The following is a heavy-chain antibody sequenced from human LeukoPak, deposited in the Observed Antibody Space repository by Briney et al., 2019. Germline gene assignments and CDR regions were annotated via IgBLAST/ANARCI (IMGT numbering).Heavy chain of an antibody. CDR1: GFTFSSYW. CDR2: INSDGSST. J-gene: IGHJ4*02. CDR3: ARGGGYSCGPFDY. D-gene: IGHD5-18*01. Sequence: GGSLRLSCAASGFTFSSYWMHWVRQAPGKGLVWVSRINSDGSSTSYADSVKGRFTISRDNAKNTLYLQMNSLRAEDTAVYYCARGGGYSCGPFDYWGQGTLVTVSS. V-gene: IGHV3-74*01.